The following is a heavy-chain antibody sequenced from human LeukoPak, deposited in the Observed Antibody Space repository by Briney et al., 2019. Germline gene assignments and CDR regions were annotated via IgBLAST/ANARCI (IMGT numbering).Heavy chain of an antibody. CDR1: GYTFTSYA. V-gene: IGHV7-4-1*02. CDR2: INTNTGNP. CDR3: ARVIAVAGTAFDP. D-gene: IGHD6-19*01. Sequence: GASVKVSCKASGYTFTSYAMNWVRQAPGHGLEWMGRINTNTGNPTYAQGFTGRFVFSLDTSVSTAYLQISSLKAEDTAVYYCARVIAVAGTAFDPWGQGTLVTVSS. J-gene: IGHJ5*02.